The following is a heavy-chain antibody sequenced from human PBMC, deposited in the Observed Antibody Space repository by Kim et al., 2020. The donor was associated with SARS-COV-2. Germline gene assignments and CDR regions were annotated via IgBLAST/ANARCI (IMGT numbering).Heavy chain of an antibody. D-gene: IGHD2-21*02. J-gene: IGHJ3*02. V-gene: IGHV4-39*01. CDR3: ATPSSAYCGGDCSPPGGAFDI. CDR2: IYYSGST. Sequence: SETLSLTCTVSGGSISSSSYYWGWIRQPPGKGLEWIGSIYYSGSTYYNPSLKSRVTISVDTSKNQFSLKLSSVTAADTAVYYCATPSSAYCGGDCSPPGGAFDIWGQRTMVTVSS. CDR1: GGSISSSSYY.